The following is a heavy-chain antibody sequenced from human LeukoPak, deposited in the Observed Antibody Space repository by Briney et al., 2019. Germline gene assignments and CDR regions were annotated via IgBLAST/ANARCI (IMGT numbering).Heavy chain of an antibody. Sequence: ASVKVSCKASGYTFTGYYMHWVRQAPGQGLEWMGWISAYNGNTNHAQKLQGRVTMTTDTATNTAYMELRSLRSDDTAVYYCARDGPYYDSSGYYHPHFDYWGQGTLVTVSS. CDR2: ISAYNGNT. J-gene: IGHJ4*02. CDR1: GYTFTGYY. V-gene: IGHV1-18*04. CDR3: ARDGPYYDSSGYYHPHFDY. D-gene: IGHD3-22*01.